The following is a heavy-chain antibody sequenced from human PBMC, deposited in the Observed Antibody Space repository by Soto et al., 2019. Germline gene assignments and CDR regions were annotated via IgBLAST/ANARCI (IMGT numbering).Heavy chain of an antibody. CDR3: ARDPRTARPSAMDV. CDR2: IWYDGGNA. D-gene: IGHD6-6*01. CDR1: GFIFSNFG. V-gene: IGHV3-33*08. J-gene: IGHJ6*02. Sequence: LRLSCATSGFIFSNFGMHWVRQAPGKGLEWVAVIWYDGGNAVSADSVKGRFTISRDNSKNTLYLQMSGLRSEDTAVYYCARDPRTARPSAMDVWGQGTTVTVSS.